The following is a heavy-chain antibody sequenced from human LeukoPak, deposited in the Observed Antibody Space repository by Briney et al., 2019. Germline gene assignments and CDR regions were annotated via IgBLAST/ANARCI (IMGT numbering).Heavy chain of an antibody. D-gene: IGHD3-10*01. CDR3: ARDSSPLNWYYYRAFDI. Sequence: QPGRSLRLSCAASGFTFSSYGMHWVRQAPGKGLEWVAVISYDGSNKYYADSVKGRFTISRDNSKNTLYLQMNSLRAEDTAVYYCARDSSPLNWYYYRAFDIWGQGTMVTVSS. V-gene: IGHV3-30*19. CDR1: GFTFSSYG. CDR2: ISYDGSNK. J-gene: IGHJ3*02.